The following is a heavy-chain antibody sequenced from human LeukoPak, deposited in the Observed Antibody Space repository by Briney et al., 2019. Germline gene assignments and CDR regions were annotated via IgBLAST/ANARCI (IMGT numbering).Heavy chain of an antibody. D-gene: IGHD2-8*01. CDR3: ARAYCTNGVCYEGYFDY. CDR1: GGTFSSYA. J-gene: IGHJ4*02. Sequence: GASVKVSCKASGGTFSSYAISLVRQAPGQGLEWMGGIIPIFGTANYAQKFQGRVTITADESTSTAYMELSSLRSEDTAVYYCARAYCTNGVCYEGYFDYWGQGTLVTVSS. CDR2: IIPIFGTA. V-gene: IGHV1-69*13.